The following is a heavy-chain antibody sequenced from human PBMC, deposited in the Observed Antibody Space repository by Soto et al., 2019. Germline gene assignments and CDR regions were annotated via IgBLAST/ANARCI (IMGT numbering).Heavy chain of an antibody. J-gene: IGHJ4*02. D-gene: IGHD3-22*01. CDR1: GFTFTNAW. CDR2: IKSKTDGGTT. Sequence: PGGSLRLSCAASGFTFTNAWMSCVRQAPGKGLEWVGRIKSKTDGGTTDSAVPVKGRFTISRDDSKNTLYLQMNSLKTEDTAVYYCTTDAYYDTSGYWFWGQGTLVTVSS. CDR3: TTDAYYDTSGYWF. V-gene: IGHV3-15*01.